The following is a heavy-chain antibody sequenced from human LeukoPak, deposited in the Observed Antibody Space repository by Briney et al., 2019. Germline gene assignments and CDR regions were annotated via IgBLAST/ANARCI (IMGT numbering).Heavy chain of an antibody. V-gene: IGHV3-9*01. D-gene: IGHD5-18*01. CDR2: ISWNSGSI. CDR1: GFTFDDYA. Sequence: GGSLRLSCAASGFTFDDYAMHWVRHAPGKGLEWVSGISWNSGSIGYADSVKGRFTISRDNAKNSLYLQMNSLRAEDTALYYCAKDKGYSYGPFDYWGQRTLVTVSS. J-gene: IGHJ4*02. CDR3: AKDKGYSYGPFDY.